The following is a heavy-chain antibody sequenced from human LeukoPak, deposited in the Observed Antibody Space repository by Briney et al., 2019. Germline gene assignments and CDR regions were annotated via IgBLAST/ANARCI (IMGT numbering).Heavy chain of an antibody. V-gene: IGHV3-30*03. CDR3: ARRGCGGDCYSD. D-gene: IGHD2-21*02. J-gene: IGHJ3*01. CDR2: ISYDGSNK. CDR1: GFTFSSYG. Sequence: GGSLRLSCAASGFTFSSYGMHWVRQAPGKGLEWVAVISYDGSNKYYADSVKGRFTISRDNSKNTLYLQMNSLRAEDTAVYYCARRGCGGDCYSDWGQGTMVTVSS.